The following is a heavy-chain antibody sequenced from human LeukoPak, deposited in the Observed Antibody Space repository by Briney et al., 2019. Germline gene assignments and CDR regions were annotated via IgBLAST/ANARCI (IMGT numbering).Heavy chain of an antibody. V-gene: IGHV3-9*01. J-gene: IGHJ4*02. Sequence: GGSLRLSCAASGFTFDDYAMHWVRQAPGKGLEWVSGISWNSGSIGYADSVKSRFTISRDNAKNSLYLQMNSLRAEDTALYYCAKEGYTGYSSGGFDYWGQGTLVTVSS. CDR2: ISWNSGSI. CDR3: AKEGYTGYSSGGFDY. CDR1: GFTFDDYA. D-gene: IGHD6-19*01.